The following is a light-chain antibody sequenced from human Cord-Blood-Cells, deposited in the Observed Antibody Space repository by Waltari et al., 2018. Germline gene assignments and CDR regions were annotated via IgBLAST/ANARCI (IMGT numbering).Light chain of an antibody. Sequence: QSALTQPASVSGSPGQSITISCTGTSSDVGGYNYVSWYQQHPGKAPKLMIYDVSKRPSGVSNRFSGSKSGNTASLTISGLQAEDEADHYCSSYTSSSTGVFGGGTKLTVL. V-gene: IGLV2-14*01. CDR3: SSYTSSSTGV. CDR2: DVS. CDR1: SSDVGGYNY. J-gene: IGLJ2*01.